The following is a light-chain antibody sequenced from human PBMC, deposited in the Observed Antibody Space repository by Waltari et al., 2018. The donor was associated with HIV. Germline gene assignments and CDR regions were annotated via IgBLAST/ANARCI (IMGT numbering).Light chain of an antibody. CDR1: QGISNH. Sequence: DIQMNQSPSSPSGSVGDRDNITCRASQGISNHLVWFQQKQGKAPKSLIYAASSLQSGVPSQFSGSGSGTDVTLTISSLQPEDFATYYCQQYDIYPLTFGGGTKVEIK. J-gene: IGKJ4*01. CDR3: QQYDIYPLT. V-gene: IGKV1-16*02. CDR2: AAS.